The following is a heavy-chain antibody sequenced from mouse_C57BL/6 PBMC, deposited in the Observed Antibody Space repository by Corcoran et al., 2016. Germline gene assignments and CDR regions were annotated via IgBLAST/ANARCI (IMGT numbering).Heavy chain of an antibody. CDR1: GYSITSGYY. CDR2: ISYDGSN. CDR3: ARDYGSSSYWYFDV. J-gene: IGHJ1*03. V-gene: IGHV3-6*01. D-gene: IGHD1-1*01. Sequence: DVQLQESGPGLVKPSQSLSLTCSVTGYSITSGYYWNWIRQFPGNKLEWMGYISYDGSNNYNPSLKNRISITRDTSKNQFFLKLNSVTTEDTATYYCARDYGSSSYWYFDVWGTGTTVTVSS.